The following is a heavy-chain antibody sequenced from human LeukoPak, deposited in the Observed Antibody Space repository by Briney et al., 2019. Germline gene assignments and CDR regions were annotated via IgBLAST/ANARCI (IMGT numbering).Heavy chain of an antibody. Sequence: GGSLRLSCAASGLTFNSYAMSWVRRAPGKGLEWVSAISGSGGSTYYADSVKGRFTISRDNSKNTLYLQMNSLRAEDTAVYYCAKGPSIWFGEPNPDYWGQGTLVTVSS. J-gene: IGHJ4*02. CDR2: ISGSGGST. V-gene: IGHV3-23*01. CDR1: GLTFNSYA. CDR3: AKGPSIWFGEPNPDY. D-gene: IGHD3-10*01.